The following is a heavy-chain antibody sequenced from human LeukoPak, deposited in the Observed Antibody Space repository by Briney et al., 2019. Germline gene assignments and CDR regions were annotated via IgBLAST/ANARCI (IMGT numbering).Heavy chain of an antibody. D-gene: IGHD3-10*01. CDR2: IYTSGST. CDR1: GGSISSGSYY. CDR3: ARDGYDSGFRSN. V-gene: IGHV4-61*02. Sequence: SQTLSLTCTVSGGSISSGSYYWSWIRQPAGKGLEWIGRIYTSGSTNYNPSLKSRVTISVDTSKNQFSLKLSSVTAADTAVYDCARDGYDSGFRSNWGQGTLVTVSS. J-gene: IGHJ4*02.